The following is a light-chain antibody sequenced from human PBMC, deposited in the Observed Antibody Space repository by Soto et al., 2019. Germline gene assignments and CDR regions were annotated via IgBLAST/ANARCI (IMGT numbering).Light chain of an antibody. J-gene: IGKJ4*01. CDR2: GAS. V-gene: IGKV1-9*01. CDR1: QGITSY. Sequence: DIQMTQSPSSLSASVGDRVTIACRASQGITSYLAWYQQKPGKAPNLLIYGASTLQSGVPSRFSGSGSGTDFTLTINSLQAEDFATYYCQQTRSYPSTFGRGTKVDIK. CDR3: QQTRSYPST.